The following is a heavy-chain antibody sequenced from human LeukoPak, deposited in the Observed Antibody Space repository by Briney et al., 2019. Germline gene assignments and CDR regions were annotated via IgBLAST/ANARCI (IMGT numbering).Heavy chain of an antibody. CDR1: GFTFSSYA. J-gene: IGHJ4*02. CDR2: IRGSGGGT. Sequence: GGSLRLSCAASGFTFSSYAMSWVRQAPGKGLEWVSTIRGSGGGTYYADSVKGRFTISRDDSKNTLYLQMNSLRDEDTALYYCAKAGIGVVGYFDYWGQGTLVTVSS. CDR3: AKAGIGVVGYFDY. V-gene: IGHV3-23*01. D-gene: IGHD6-19*01.